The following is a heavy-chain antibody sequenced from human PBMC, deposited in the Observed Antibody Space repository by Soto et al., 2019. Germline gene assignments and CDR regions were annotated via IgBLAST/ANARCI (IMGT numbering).Heavy chain of an antibody. CDR1: GGSITCGGYS. J-gene: IGHJ4*02. V-gene: IGHV4-30-2*01. CDR3: ATGGGSNSFEY. D-gene: IGHD1-1*01. Sequence: PSETLSLTCTVSGGSITCGGYSWSWIRQTPGKGLEWIGYINHLETTFYNPSFESRLTLSIDRAKNQFSLKLHSMSAADRAVCFCATGGGSNSFEYWGKGILVTVSS. CDR2: INHLETT.